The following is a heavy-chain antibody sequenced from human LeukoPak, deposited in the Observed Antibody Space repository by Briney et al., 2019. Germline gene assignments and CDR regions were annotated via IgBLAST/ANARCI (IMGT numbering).Heavy chain of an antibody. Sequence: SETLSLTCTVSGGSVSSHYWIWIRQPPGKGLEWIVYIYYSGSTNYNPSLKSRVTISVDTSKNQLSLKLSSVTAADTAVYYCVRGLLLRRDWFDPWGQGTLVTVSS. D-gene: IGHD3-22*01. CDR3: VRGLLLRRDWFDP. CDR2: IYYSGST. J-gene: IGHJ5*02. CDR1: GGSVSSHY. V-gene: IGHV4-59*02.